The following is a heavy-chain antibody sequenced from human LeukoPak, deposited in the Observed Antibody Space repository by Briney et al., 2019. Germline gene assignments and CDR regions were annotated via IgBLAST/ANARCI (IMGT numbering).Heavy chain of an antibody. V-gene: IGHV3-23*01. D-gene: IGHD6-13*01. CDR2: ISGSGGST. J-gene: IGHJ6*03. CDR3: ARDRIEQQRTLGRSTSYYNYYYMDV. Sequence: QSGGSLRLSCAASGFTFSSYAMSWVRQAPGKGLEWVSAISGSGGSTYYADSVKGRFTISRDNAKNSLYLQMNSLRAEDTAVYYCARDRIEQQRTLGRSTSYYNYYYMDVWGKGTTVTVSS. CDR1: GFTFSSYA.